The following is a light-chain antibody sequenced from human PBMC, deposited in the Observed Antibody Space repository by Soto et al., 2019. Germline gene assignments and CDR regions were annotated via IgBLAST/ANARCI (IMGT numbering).Light chain of an antibody. CDR2: GGS. Sequence: VLTQSPGTLSLSPGERAVLSCRASQSISRGNLAWYQQKTGQAPRLLIYGGSRRATGVADRFSGSGSGTDFTLTISGLEPEDCAVYYCLDYGSPPYTFGHGTKL. CDR3: LDYGSPPYT. J-gene: IGKJ2*01. V-gene: IGKV3-20*01. CDR1: QSISRGN.